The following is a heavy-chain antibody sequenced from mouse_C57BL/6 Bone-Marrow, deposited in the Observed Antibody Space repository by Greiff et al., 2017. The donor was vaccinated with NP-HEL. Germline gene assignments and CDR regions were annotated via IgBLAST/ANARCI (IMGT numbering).Heavy chain of an antibody. Sequence: EVKVVESGAELVRPGASVKLSCTASGFNIKDDYMHWVKQRPEQGLEWIGWIDPENGDTEYASKFQGKATITADTSSNTAYLQLSSLTSEDTAVYYCTTEVYYDYGTGYYYAMDYWGQGTSVTVSS. CDR2: IDPENGDT. D-gene: IGHD2-4*01. V-gene: IGHV14-4*01. CDR3: TTEVYYDYGTGYYYAMDY. CDR1: GFNIKDDY. J-gene: IGHJ4*01.